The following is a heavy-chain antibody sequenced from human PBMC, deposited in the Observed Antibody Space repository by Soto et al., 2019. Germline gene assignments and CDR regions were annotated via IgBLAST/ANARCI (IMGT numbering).Heavy chain of an antibody. CDR3: ARHNNYGMDV. Sequence: GESLKISCKGSGYGFTTYWIGWVRQMPGKGLEWMGIICPGDSDTRYSPSFQGQVTISADKSISSAYLRWSSLTASESAMYYCARHNNYGMDVRGKGTTVTVSS. V-gene: IGHV5-51*01. CDR2: ICPGDSDT. J-gene: IGHJ6*04. CDR1: GYGFTTYW.